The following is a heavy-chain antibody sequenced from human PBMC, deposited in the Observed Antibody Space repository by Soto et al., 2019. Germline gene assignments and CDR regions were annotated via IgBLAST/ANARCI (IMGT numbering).Heavy chain of an antibody. CDR3: ARAAVTTLWAYGMDV. D-gene: IGHD2-21*01. J-gene: IGHJ6*02. CDR2: ISAYNGNT. Sequence: QVQLVQSGAEVKKPGASVKVSCKASGYTFTSYGISWVRQAPGQGIEWMGWISAYNGNTNYAQKLQGRVTMTTDTSTSTAYRELRSLRSDDTAVYYCARAAVTTLWAYGMDVWGQGTTVTVSS. CDR1: GYTFTSYG. V-gene: IGHV1-18*01.